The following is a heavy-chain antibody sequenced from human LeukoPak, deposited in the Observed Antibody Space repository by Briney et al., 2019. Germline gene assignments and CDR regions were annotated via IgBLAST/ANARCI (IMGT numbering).Heavy chain of an antibody. Sequence: GASVKVSCKASGYTFTIYGISWVRQAPGQGLEWMGWISAYNGNTNYAQKLQGRVTMTTDTSTSTAYMELRSLRSDDTAVYYCARGIVHVDTAMSISVYFDYWGQGTLVTVSS. CDR1: GYTFTIYG. CDR3: ARGIVHVDTAMSISVYFDY. D-gene: IGHD5-18*01. CDR2: ISAYNGNT. J-gene: IGHJ4*02. V-gene: IGHV1-18*01.